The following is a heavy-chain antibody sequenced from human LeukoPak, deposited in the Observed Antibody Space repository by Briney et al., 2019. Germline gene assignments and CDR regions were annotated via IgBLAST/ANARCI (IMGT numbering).Heavy chain of an antibody. Sequence: GGSLRLSCTASGFTFRGYSMIGVPQAPGKGLERVSSISISHNYIYYAGSVKGRFTISRDNAKNSLYLQMNSLRAEDTAVYHCARFCSSSNCPYYYHMDVWGKGTTVTVSS. J-gene: IGHJ6*03. CDR2: ISISHNYI. V-gene: IGHV3-21*01. CDR3: ARFCSSSNCPYYYHMDV. CDR1: GFTFRGYS. D-gene: IGHD2-2*01.